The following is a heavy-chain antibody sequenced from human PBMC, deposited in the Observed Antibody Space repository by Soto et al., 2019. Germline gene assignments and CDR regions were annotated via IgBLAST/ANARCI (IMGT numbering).Heavy chain of an antibody. J-gene: IGHJ4*02. CDR3: ARDPGAVARTSLFG. Sequence: QVQLQESGPGLVKPSGSLSLTCAVSGGSISNNTWWSWVRQPPGKGLEWIGEIYHSGSTNYNPSLKSRVSISVDKSSNQFSLRLSSVTAADTAVYYCARDPGAVARTSLFGWGQGTLVTVSS. V-gene: IGHV4-4*02. CDR1: GGSISNNTW. CDR2: IYHSGST. D-gene: IGHD6-19*01.